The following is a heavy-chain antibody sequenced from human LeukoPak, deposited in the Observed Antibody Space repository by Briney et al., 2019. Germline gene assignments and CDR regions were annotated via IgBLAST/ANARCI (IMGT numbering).Heavy chain of an antibody. CDR1: GGSISSYY. CDR3: ARDEADNIDP. CDR2: IYYSGST. J-gene: IGHJ5*02. Sequence: PSETLSLTCTVSGGSISSYYWSWIRQPPGKGLEWIGYIYYSGSTNYNPSLKSRVTTSVDTSKNQFSLKLGSVTAADTAVYYCARDEADNIDPWGQGTLVTVSS. D-gene: IGHD2/OR15-2a*01. V-gene: IGHV4-59*01.